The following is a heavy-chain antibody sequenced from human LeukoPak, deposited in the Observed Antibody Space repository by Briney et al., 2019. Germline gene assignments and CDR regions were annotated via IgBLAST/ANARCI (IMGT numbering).Heavy chain of an antibody. J-gene: IGHJ4*02. CDR3: ARGLRYFDWLLPNYFDY. CDR1: GFTVSTNY. CDR2: IYSAGGT. V-gene: IGHV3-53*01. Sequence: GGSLRLSCAASGFTVSTNYMNWVRQAPGKGLEWVSVIYSAGGTYYADSVKGRFTISRDNSKNTLYLQMNSLRAEDTAVYYCARGLRYFDWLLPNYFDYWGQGTLVTVSS. D-gene: IGHD3-9*01.